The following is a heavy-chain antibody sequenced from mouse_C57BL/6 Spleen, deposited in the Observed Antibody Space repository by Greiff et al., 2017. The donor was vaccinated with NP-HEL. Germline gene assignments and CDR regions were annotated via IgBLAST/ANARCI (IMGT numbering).Heavy chain of an antibody. V-gene: IGHV14-1*01. Sequence: EVQLQQSGAELVRPGASVKLSCTASGFNIKDYYMHWVKQRPEQGLEWIGRIDPEDGDTEYAPKFQGKATMTADTSSNTAYLQRSSLTSEDTAVYYCTTDSSGPAWFAYWGQGTLVTVSA. CDR1: GFNIKDYY. CDR3: TTDSSGPAWFAY. J-gene: IGHJ3*01. D-gene: IGHD3-2*02. CDR2: IDPEDGDT.